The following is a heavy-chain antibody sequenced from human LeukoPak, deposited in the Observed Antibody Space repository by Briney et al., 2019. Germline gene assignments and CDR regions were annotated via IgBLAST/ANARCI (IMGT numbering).Heavy chain of an antibody. V-gene: IGHV7-4-1*02. CDR2: INTNTGNP. Sequence: ASVKVSCKASGYTFTSYAMNWVRQAPGQGLEWMGWINTNTGNPTYAQGFTGRFVFSLDTTVSTAYLQISSLKAEDTAVYYCARLPRYSGYDDYFDYWGQGTLVTVSS. J-gene: IGHJ4*02. D-gene: IGHD5-12*01. CDR1: GYTFTSYA. CDR3: ARLPRYSGYDDYFDY.